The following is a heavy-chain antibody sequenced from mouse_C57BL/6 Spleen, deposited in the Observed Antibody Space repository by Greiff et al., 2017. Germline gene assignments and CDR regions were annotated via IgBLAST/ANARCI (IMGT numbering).Heavy chain of an antibody. J-gene: IGHJ1*03. CDR3: ARLTGTRYFDV. CDR2: IYPGDGDT. V-gene: IGHV1-82*01. D-gene: IGHD3-2*01. Sequence: QVQLQQSGPELVKPGASVKISCKASGYAFSSSWMYWVKQRPGKGLEWIGRIYPGDGDTNYNGKFKGKATLTADKSSSPAYMQLSSLPSEDSAVYFCARLTGTRYFDVWGTGTTVTVSS. CDR1: GYAFSSSW.